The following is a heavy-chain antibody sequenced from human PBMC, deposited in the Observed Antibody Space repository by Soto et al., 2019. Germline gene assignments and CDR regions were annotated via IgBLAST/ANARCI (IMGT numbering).Heavy chain of an antibody. D-gene: IGHD5-18*01. V-gene: IGHV3-23*01. Sequence: EVQLLESGGGLVQPGGSLRLSCAASGFTFSSYVMSWVRQAPGKGLEWLSTISASGGRIYYADSVKGRFTISRDNSKNTLYLQMNSLRAEDTAIYFCAKDPGYSNSHWGQGTLVTVSS. J-gene: IGHJ4*02. CDR1: GFTFSSYV. CDR3: AKDPGYSNSH. CDR2: ISASGGRI.